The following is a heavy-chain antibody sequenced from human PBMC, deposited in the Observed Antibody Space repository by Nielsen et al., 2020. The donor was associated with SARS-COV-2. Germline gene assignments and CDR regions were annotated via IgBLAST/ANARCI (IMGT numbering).Heavy chain of an antibody. V-gene: IGHV3-66*01. Sequence: GESLKISCAASGFTVSSNSITWVRQAPGKGLEWVLVIYTGGDTYYANSVRGRFTISRDNSKNTLYLQMNSLRADDTAFYYCAREDWFDPWGQGTLVTVSS. CDR1: GFTVSSNS. CDR3: AREDWFDP. J-gene: IGHJ5*02. CDR2: IYTGGDT.